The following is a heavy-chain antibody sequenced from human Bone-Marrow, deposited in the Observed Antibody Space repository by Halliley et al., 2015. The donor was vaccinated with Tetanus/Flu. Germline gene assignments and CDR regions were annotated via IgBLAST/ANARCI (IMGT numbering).Heavy chain of an antibody. CDR3: ARRDTVDAFDI. V-gene: IGHV4-59*01. Sequence: LEWIAYGYHSGTPDHNPPLKSRVTISVDTSKNQFSRKLSAVTAADTAVYYCARRDTVDAFDIWGQGAMVPVSS. D-gene: IGHD5-18*01. CDR2: GYHSGTP. J-gene: IGHJ3*02.